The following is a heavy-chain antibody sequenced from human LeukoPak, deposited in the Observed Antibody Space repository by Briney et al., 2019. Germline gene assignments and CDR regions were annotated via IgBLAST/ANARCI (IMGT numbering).Heavy chain of an antibody. CDR2: INYSGST. CDR3: ARGSSSWPYYFDY. V-gene: IGHV4-59*01. CDR1: GGSISSYY. D-gene: IGHD6-13*01. J-gene: IGHJ4*02. Sequence: PSETLSLTCTVSGGSISSYYWNWIRQPPRKGLEWIGDINYSGSTNYNPSLKSRVTISVDTSKNQFSLKVSSVSAADTAVYYCARGSSSWPYYFDYWGQGTLVTASS.